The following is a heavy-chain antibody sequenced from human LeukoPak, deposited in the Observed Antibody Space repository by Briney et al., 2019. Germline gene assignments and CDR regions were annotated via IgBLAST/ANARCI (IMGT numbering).Heavy chain of an antibody. CDR2: IYSSGST. CDR3: ARGVGRQLLSYYYMDV. J-gene: IGHJ6*03. V-gene: IGHV4-4*07. D-gene: IGHD6-13*01. CDR1: GDSISSYY. Sequence: SETLSLTCTVSGDSISSYYWSWIRQPAGKGLEWIGRIYSSGSTNYNPSLKSRVTMSVDTSKNQFSLKLNSVTAADTAVYCCARGVGRQLLSYYYMDVWGKGTTVTISS.